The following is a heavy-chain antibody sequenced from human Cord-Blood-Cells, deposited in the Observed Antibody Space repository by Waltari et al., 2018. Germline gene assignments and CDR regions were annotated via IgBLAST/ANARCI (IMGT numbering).Heavy chain of an antibody. CDR3: ARDGGRGIAAAPSFDY. Sequence: TFSSYAISWVRQAPGQGLEWMGGIIPIFGTANYAQKFQGRVTITADESTSTAYMELSSLRSEDTAVYYCARDGGRGIAAAPSFDYWGQGTLVTVSS. J-gene: IGHJ4*02. CDR1: TFSSYA. CDR2: IIPIFGTA. D-gene: IGHD6-13*01. V-gene: IGHV1-69*01.